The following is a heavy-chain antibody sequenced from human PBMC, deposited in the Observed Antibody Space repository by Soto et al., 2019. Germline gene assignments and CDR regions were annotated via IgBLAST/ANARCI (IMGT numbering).Heavy chain of an antibody. J-gene: IGHJ6*02. Sequence: ASVKVSCKASGDTFTGYYMHWVRQAPGQGLEWMGWINPNSGGTNYAQKFQGWVTMTRDTSISTAYMELSRLRSDDTAVYYCARDLVVVPAATSGMDVWGQGTTVTVSS. CDR3: ARDLVVVPAATSGMDV. D-gene: IGHD2-2*01. CDR1: GDTFTGYY. V-gene: IGHV1-2*04. CDR2: INPNSGGT.